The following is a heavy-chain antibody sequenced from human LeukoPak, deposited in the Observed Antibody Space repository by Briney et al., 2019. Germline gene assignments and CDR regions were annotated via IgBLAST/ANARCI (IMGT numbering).Heavy chain of an antibody. CDR1: GFTFSSYG. J-gene: IGHJ6*03. V-gene: IGHV3-30*03. CDR2: ISYDGSNK. CDR3: ARVEMATIFYYYYYMDV. Sequence: GRSLRLSCAASGFTFSSYGMHWVRQAPGKGLEWVAVISYDGSNKYYADSVKGRFTISRDNAKNSLYLQMNSLRAEDTAVYYCARVEMATIFYYYYYMDVWGKGTTVTVSS. D-gene: IGHD5-24*01.